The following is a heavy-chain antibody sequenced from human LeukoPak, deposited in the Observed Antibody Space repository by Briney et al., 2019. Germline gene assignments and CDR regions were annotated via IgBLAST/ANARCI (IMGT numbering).Heavy chain of an antibody. Sequence: NPSETLSLTCAVYGGSFSGYYWSWIRQPPGKGLEWIGEINHSGSTNYNPSLKSRVTISVDTSKNQFSLKLSSVTAADTAVYYCARQSSSLYYYYYMDVWGKGTTVTISS. CDR2: INHSGST. CDR1: GGSFSGYY. CDR3: ARQSSSLYYYYYMDV. D-gene: IGHD6-13*01. J-gene: IGHJ6*03. V-gene: IGHV4-34*01.